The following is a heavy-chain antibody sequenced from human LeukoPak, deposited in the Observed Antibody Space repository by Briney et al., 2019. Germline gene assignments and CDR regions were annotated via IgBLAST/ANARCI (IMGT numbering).Heavy chain of an antibody. V-gene: IGHV3-23*01. CDR2: ISGNGGST. D-gene: IGHD2-21*01. CDR1: GLTFSSYA. J-gene: IGHJ4*02. CDR3: AKGHGEYCDGHCSSRVLDY. Sequence: GGSLRLSCAASGLTFSSYAMSWVRQAPGKGLEWVSIISGNGGSTHYADSVKGRFTISRDSSKNTVFLQMNSLRAEDTAVYYCAKGHGEYCDGHCSSRVLDYWGQGTLVTVSS.